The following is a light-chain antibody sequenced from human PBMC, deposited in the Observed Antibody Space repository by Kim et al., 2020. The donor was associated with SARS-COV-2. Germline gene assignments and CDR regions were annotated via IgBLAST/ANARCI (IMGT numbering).Light chain of an antibody. Sequence: GRRVTISWSGGCSNSGDNTVTWYQQVPGTAPNLLIHSDHQRPSGVPDRFSGSKSGTSASLAITALQSDDEADYYCAAWDDSLNGYVFGAGTKVTVL. CDR1: CSNSGDNT. J-gene: IGLJ1*01. CDR2: SDH. CDR3: AAWDDSLNGYV. V-gene: IGLV1-44*01.